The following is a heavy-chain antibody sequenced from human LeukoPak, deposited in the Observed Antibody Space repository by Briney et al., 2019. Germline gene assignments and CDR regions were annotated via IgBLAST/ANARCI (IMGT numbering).Heavy chain of an antibody. CDR2: ISYDGSSK. D-gene: IGHD4-17*01. CDR3: ARRGHDYGDSEWFDP. J-gene: IGHJ5*02. V-gene: IGHV3-30*04. CDR1: GFTFSNYA. Sequence: GGSLRLSCAASGFTFSNYAMHWVRQAPGKGLEWVAFISYDGSSKYYADSMKGRFTISRDNSKNMMYLQMSSLRAEDTAVYYCARRGHDYGDSEWFDPWGQGTLVTVSS.